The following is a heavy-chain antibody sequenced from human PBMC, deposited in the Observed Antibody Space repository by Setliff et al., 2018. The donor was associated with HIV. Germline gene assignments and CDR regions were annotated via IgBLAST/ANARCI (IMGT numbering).Heavy chain of an antibody. CDR2: IKQDGSEK. Sequence: GGSLRLSCAASGFTFSSYWMSWVRQAPGKGLEWVANIKQDGSEKYYVDSVKGRFTISRDNAKNSLYLQMNSLRAEDTAVYYCARVWGGLLWFGELIFNAFDIWGQGTMVTVSS. J-gene: IGHJ3*02. V-gene: IGHV3-7*01. CDR1: GFTFSSYW. D-gene: IGHD3-10*01. CDR3: ARVWGGLLWFGELIFNAFDI.